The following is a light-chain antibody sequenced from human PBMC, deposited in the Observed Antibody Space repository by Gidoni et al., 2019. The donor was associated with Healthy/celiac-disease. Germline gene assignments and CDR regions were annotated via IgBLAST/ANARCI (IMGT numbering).Light chain of an antibody. V-gene: IGKV3-20*01. CDR2: GAS. J-gene: IGKJ1*01. Sequence: IVLMQSPGTLSLSPGERANLACRACQSVSSSYLAWYQQKPGQAPRLLIYGASSRATGIPDRFSGSGSGTDFTLTISRLEPEDFAVYYCQQYGSSLWTFXQXTKVXIK. CDR1: QSVSSSY. CDR3: QQYGSSLWT.